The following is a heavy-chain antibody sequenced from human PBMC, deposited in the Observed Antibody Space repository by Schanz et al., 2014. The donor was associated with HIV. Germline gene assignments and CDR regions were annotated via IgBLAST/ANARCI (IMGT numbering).Heavy chain of an antibody. V-gene: IGHV1-69*01. CDR2: IIPIYGTT. J-gene: IGHJ4*02. CDR1: GDSLSTYS. CDR3: ARVGDTQLAPAGFRKYYFDH. D-gene: IGHD6-13*01. Sequence: QVQLEQSGAEVKKPGSSVKVSCRAAGDSLSTYSVSWVRQAPGRGLEWMGSIIPIYGTTNHAQQFQDRVDITADESSYTVYMELSSLRSEDTAIYYCARVGDTQLAPAGFRKYYFDHWGQGTLVTVSS.